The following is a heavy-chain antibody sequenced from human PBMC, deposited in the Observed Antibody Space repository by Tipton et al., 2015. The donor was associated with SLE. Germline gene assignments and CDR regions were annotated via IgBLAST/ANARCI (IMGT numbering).Heavy chain of an antibody. Sequence: SLRLSCAASGFMFSSYAMSWVRQAPGKGLEWVSGISGGGGTTQYADSVKGRFTISRDNSKNTLYLQMNSLRAEDTAVYYCAKNLVAHQAFDIWGQGTMVTVSS. V-gene: IGHV3-23*01. CDR1: GFMFSSYA. D-gene: IGHD5-12*01. J-gene: IGHJ3*02. CDR2: ISGGGGTT. CDR3: AKNLVAHQAFDI.